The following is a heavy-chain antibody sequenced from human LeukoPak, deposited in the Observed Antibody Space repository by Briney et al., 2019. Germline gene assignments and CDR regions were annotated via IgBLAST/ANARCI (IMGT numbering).Heavy chain of an antibody. Sequence: PGGSLILSCAASGFTFSNAWMSWVRQAPGKGLEWVARIKSKTDGGTTDYAAPVKGRFTISRDDSKNTLYLQMNSLKTEDTAVYYCTTDLHDSYGYKYYFDYWGQGTLVTVSS. D-gene: IGHD5-18*01. CDR3: TTDLHDSYGYKYYFDY. CDR2: IKSKTDGGTT. V-gene: IGHV3-15*01. CDR1: GFTFSNAW. J-gene: IGHJ4*02.